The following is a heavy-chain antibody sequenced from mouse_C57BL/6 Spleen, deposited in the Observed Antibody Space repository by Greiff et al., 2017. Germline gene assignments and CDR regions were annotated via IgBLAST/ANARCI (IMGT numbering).Heavy chain of an antibody. D-gene: IGHD1-1*01. CDR1: GFSFTSYG. V-gene: IGHV2-2*01. CDR3: ARKGNYDYAMDY. CDR2: IWSGGST. Sequence: VQGVESGPGLVQPSQSLSITCTVSGFSFTSYGVHWVRQSPGKGLEWLGVIWSGGSTDYNAAFISRLSISKDNSESQVFFKMNSLQADDTAIYYCARKGNYDYAMDYWGQGTSVTVSS. J-gene: IGHJ4*01.